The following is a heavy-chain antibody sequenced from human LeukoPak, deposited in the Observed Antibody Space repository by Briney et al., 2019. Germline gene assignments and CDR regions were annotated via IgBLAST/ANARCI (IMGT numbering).Heavy chain of an antibody. CDR3: TRGHSSSWYTGDY. CDR2: IRSKAFGGTT. V-gene: IGHV3-49*04. D-gene: IGHD6-13*01. Sequence: PGGSLRLSCAASGFTLSSYSMNWVRQAPGKGLEWVGFIRSKAFGGTTDYAASVKGRFTISRDDSKSIAYLQMNSLKTEDTALYYCTRGHSSSWYTGDYWGQGTLVTVSS. CDR1: GFTLSSYS. J-gene: IGHJ4*02.